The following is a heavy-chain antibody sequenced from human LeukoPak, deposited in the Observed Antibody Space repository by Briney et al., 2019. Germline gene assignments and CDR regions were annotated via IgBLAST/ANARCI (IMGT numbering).Heavy chain of an antibody. Sequence: GGSLRLSCAASGFTFSSYAMSWVRQAPGKGLEWVAVISYDGSNKYYADSVKGRFTISRDNSKNTLYLQMNSLRAEDTAVYYCARGGYSIGLENAWFDPWGQGTLVTVSS. J-gene: IGHJ5*02. CDR3: ARGGYSIGLENAWFDP. CDR1: GFTFSSYA. V-gene: IGHV3-30*04. D-gene: IGHD6-19*01. CDR2: ISYDGSNK.